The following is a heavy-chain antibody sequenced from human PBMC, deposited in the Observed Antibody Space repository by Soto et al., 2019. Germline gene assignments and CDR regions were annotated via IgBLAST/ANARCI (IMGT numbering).Heavy chain of an antibody. D-gene: IGHD2-15*01. V-gene: IGHV4-59*01. J-gene: IGHJ3*02. CDR3: ASWDGGSFNDAFDI. CDR2: IYYSGST. CDR1: GGSISSYY. Sequence: SETRSLTCTVSGGSISSYYWSWIRQPPGKGLEWIGYIYYSGSTNYNPPLKSRVTISVDTSKNQFSLKLSSVTAADTAVYYFASWDGGSFNDAFDIWGQGTMVTVSS.